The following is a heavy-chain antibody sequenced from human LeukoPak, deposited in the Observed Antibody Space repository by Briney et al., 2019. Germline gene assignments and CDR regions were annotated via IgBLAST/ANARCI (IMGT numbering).Heavy chain of an antibody. Sequence: ASVKVSCKASGYTFTGYYMHWVRQAPGQGLEWMGCFNPNSGGTNYAQNFQGRVTMTRDTSISTAYMELSRLRSDDTAVYYCARGTDYYDSSGYYTDYWGQGTLVTVSS. CDR3: ARGTDYYDSSGYYTDY. D-gene: IGHD3-22*01. V-gene: IGHV1-2*02. CDR1: GYTFTGYY. CDR2: FNPNSGGT. J-gene: IGHJ4*02.